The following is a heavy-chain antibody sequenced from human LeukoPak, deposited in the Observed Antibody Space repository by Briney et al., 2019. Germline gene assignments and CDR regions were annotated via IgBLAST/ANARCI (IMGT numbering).Heavy chain of an antibody. J-gene: IGHJ3*02. V-gene: IGHV4-38-2*02. CDR2: IYYSGST. D-gene: IGHD3-22*01. Sequence: SETLSLTCTVSGYSISSGYYGGWIRQPPGKGLEWIGYIYYSGSTNYNPSLKSRVTISVDTSKNQFSLKLSSVTAADTAVYYCARGLYYYDSSGYYSDELGAFDIWGQGTMVTVSS. CDR1: GYSISSGYY. CDR3: ARGLYYYDSSGYYSDELGAFDI.